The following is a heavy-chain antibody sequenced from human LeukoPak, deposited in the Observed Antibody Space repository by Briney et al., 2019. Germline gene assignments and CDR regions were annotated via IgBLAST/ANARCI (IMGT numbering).Heavy chain of an antibody. CDR2: ITGGGGST. CDR1: GFTVYNFA. V-gene: IGHV3-23*01. D-gene: IGHD1-1*01. CDR3: AKAPPYKKYFDY. Sequence: GGSLRLSCVASGFTVYNFAMSWVRQAPGKGLEWVSLITGGGGSTDYADSVKGRFTISRDNSKNTLYLQMNSLRAEDTAVYYCAKAPPYKKYFDYWGQGTLVTVSS. J-gene: IGHJ4*02.